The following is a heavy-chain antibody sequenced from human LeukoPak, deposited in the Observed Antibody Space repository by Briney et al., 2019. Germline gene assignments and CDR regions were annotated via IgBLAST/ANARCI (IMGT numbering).Heavy chain of an antibody. CDR2: INPNSGGT. CDR3: ARGSDSSGYYY. J-gene: IGHJ4*02. V-gene: IGHV1-2*02. D-gene: IGHD3-22*01. CDR1: KNMFTGYF. Sequence: ASVKVSCKTSKNMFTGYFMHWVRQAPGQGLEWMGWINPNSGGTNYAQKFQGRVTMTRDTSISTAYMELSRLRSDDTAVYYCARGSDSSGYYYWGQGTLVTVSS.